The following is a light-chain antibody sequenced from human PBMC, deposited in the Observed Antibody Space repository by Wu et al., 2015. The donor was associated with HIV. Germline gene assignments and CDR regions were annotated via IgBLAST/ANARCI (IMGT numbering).Light chain of an antibody. CDR1: QNITKY. J-gene: IGKJ5*01. V-gene: IGKV3-11*01. Sequence: VLTQSPGTLSLSSGQRATLSCRASQNITKYLAWYQQRLGQPPRLLIYDVVNRATGIPIRFTGSGSATDFTLTIDSLEPEDFAVYYCQQRTTSIAFGQGTRLDLK. CDR2: DVV. CDR3: QQRTTSIA.